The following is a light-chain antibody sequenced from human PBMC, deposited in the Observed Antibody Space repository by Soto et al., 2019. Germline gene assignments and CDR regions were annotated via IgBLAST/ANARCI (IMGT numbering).Light chain of an antibody. CDR1: QSVSSN. V-gene: IGKV3-15*01. J-gene: IGKJ1*01. CDR3: QHYGYPQWT. CDR2: GAS. Sequence: EIVMTQSPATLSVSPGERATLSCRASQSVSSNLAWYQQKPGQAPRLLIYGASTRATGIPARFSGSGSGTEFTLTISRLEPEDSAVYFCQHYGYPQWTFGQGTKVDIK.